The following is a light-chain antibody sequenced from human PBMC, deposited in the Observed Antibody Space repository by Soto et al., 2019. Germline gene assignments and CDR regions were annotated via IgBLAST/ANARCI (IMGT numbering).Light chain of an antibody. CDR1: SSNIGSNT. J-gene: IGLJ1*01. CDR3: AAWDGSLSAYV. V-gene: IGLV1-44*01. Sequence: QSLLTQSPSASGTPGQGVIISCSGSSSNIGSNTVDWYQQLPGTAPKLLIYSNIQRPSGVPDRFSGSKSGTSASLAIRGLQSEDEADYFCAAWDGSLSAYVFGTGTKLTVL. CDR2: SNI.